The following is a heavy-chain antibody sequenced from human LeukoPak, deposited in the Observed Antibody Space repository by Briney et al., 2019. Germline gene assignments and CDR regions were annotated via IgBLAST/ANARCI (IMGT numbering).Heavy chain of an antibody. V-gene: IGHV3-23*01. CDR3: ANDLERDIEVVVAAMVSDY. D-gene: IGHD2-15*01. CDR1: GFTFSSYA. J-gene: IGHJ4*02. CDR2: ISGSGGST. Sequence: SGGSLRLSCAASGFTFSSYAMSWVRQAPGKGLEWVSAISGSGGSTYYADSVKGRFTISRDNSKNTLYLQMNSLRAEDTAVYYCANDLERDIEVVVAAMVSDYWGQGTLVTVSS.